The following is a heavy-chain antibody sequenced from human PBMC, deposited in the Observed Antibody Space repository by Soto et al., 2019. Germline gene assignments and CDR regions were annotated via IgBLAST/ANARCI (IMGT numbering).Heavy chain of an antibody. CDR3: AKGVSYDSCVFDY. CDR1: GFTFRTSA. J-gene: IGHJ4*02. Sequence: GSLRLSCAASGFTFRTSAMSWVRRAPGKGLEWVSGINSDDSKHYIDSVKGRFTISRDNSKNTLYLQMNSLRAEDTAVYYCAKGVSYDSCVFDYWGQGTLVTVSS. D-gene: IGHD3-22*01. V-gene: IGHV3-23*01. CDR2: INSDDSK.